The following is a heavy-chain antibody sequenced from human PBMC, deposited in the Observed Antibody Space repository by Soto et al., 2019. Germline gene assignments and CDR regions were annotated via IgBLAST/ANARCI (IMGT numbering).Heavy chain of an antibody. D-gene: IGHD6-13*01. Sequence: QVQLQESGPGLVKPSETLSLTCTVSGGSISSYSWSWIRQPPGKGLEWIGYVYYSGSTNYHPSLKSRVTISIDTSKNQFSLKLSSVTAADMAVYYCARDSSSWHDAFDIWGQGTMVTVSS. CDR3: ARDSSSWHDAFDI. CDR2: VYYSGST. J-gene: IGHJ3*02. CDR1: GGSISSYS. V-gene: IGHV4-59*01.